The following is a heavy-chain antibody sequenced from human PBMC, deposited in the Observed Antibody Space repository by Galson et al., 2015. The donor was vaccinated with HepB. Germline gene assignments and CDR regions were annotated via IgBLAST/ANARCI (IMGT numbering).Heavy chain of an antibody. CDR3: RREVPGGTFDY. Sequence: SVKVSCKASGYFFASYFIHWVRQAPGQGLEWMGLITPDNGDTDYAQNFRGRVTMTRDTSATTVYLDLNSLRSEDTAVYYCRREVPGGTFDYWGQGTLVTVSS. J-gene: IGHJ4*02. CDR1: GYFFASYF. V-gene: IGHV1-46*03. CDR2: ITPDNGDT. D-gene: IGHD2-2*01.